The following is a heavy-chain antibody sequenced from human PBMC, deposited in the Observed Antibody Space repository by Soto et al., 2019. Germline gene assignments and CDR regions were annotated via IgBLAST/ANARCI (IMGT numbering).Heavy chain of an antibody. J-gene: IGHJ4*02. CDR2: ISSNGGST. V-gene: IGHV3-23*01. D-gene: IGHD3-22*01. Sequence: GGSVRLSCAASGVSLSGYAMDWVRQAPGKGLEWVSGISSNGGSTYYANSVQGRFTISRDNSKNTLYLQMNSLRAEDTAVYYCAKDFSGDSSGYYYFDYWGQGTLVTVSS. CDR1: GVSLSGYA. CDR3: AKDFSGDSSGYYYFDY.